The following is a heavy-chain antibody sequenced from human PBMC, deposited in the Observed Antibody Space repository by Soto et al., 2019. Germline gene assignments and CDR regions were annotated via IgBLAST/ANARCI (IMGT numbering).Heavy chain of an antibody. CDR1: GGSISSYY. CDR3: ARRVGDYGDYRYYCYMDV. CDR2: IDYSWST. J-gene: IGHJ6*03. V-gene: IGHV4-59*08. D-gene: IGHD4-17*01. Sequence: QVQLQESGPGLVKPSETLSLTCTVSGGSISSYYLSWIRQPPGKGLEWIGYIDYSWSTNYNPSLKGRVTIAVDTSKNQFSLNRSSVTAADTAVYYCARRVGDYGDYRYYCYMDVWGKGTTVTVSS.